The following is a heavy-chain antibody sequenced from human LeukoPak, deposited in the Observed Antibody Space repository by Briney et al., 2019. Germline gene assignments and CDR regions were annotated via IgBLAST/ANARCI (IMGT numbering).Heavy chain of an antibody. J-gene: IGHJ4*02. V-gene: IGHV3-9*01. CDR2: ISWNRNTI. CDR1: GFNFNDYA. D-gene: IGHD4-11*01. CDR3: TREDHSNYNY. Sequence: GGSLRLSCAASGFNFNDYAMHWVRQVPGKGLEWVSGISWNRNTIGYADSVRGRFTISRDNAKNSLYLQMNSLRAEDTAVYYCTREDHSNYNYWGQGTLVTVSS.